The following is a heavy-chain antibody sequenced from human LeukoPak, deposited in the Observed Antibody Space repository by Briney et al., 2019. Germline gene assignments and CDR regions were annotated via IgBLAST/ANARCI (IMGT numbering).Heavy chain of an antibody. V-gene: IGHV4-59*01. D-gene: IGHD3-10*01. CDR1: GGSISSYY. CDR3: AREDTMVRGVSFYFYYYMDV. J-gene: IGHJ6*03. Sequence: SETLSLTCTVSGGSISSYYWSWIRQPPGKGLEWIGYIYYSWSTNYNPSLKSRVTISVDTSKNQFSLKLSSVTAADTAVYYCAREDTMVRGVSFYFYYYMDVWGKGTTVTVSS. CDR2: IYYSWST.